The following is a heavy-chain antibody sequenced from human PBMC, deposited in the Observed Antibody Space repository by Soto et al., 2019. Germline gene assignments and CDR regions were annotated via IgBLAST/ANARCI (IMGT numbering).Heavy chain of an antibody. CDR2: VFYSGAT. Sequence: PWETLSLTCNVSGGPLTTYFWTWIRQAPGKGLEWVGYVFYSGATNYNPSLKSRVTISLDASKKQVSLRLTSATAADTAVYYCTRGLPSHFGYDSGGQGILVTVS. J-gene: IGHJ4*02. D-gene: IGHD3-22*01. V-gene: IGHV4-59*01. CDR1: GGPLTTYF. CDR3: TRGLPSHFGYDS.